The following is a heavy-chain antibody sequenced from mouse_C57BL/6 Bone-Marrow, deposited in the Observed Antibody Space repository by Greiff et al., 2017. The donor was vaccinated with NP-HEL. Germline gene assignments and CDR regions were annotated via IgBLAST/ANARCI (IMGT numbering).Heavy chain of an antibody. CDR2: IDPNSGGT. V-gene: IGHV1-72*01. D-gene: IGHD2-5*01. J-gene: IGHJ3*01. CDR1: GYTFTSYW. CDR3: ASAYYSNYDFAY. Sequence: QVQLQQPGAELVKPGASVKLSCKASGYTFTSYWMHWVKQRPGRGLEWIGRIDPNSGGTKYNEKFKSKATLTVDKPSSTAYMQISSLTSEDSAVYYCASAYYSNYDFAYWGQGTLVTVSA.